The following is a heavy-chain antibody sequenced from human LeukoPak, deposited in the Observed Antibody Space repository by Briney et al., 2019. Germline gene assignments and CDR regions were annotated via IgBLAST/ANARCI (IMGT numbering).Heavy chain of an antibody. Sequence: GGSLRLPCAASGFTFDDYAMHWVRQAPGKGLEWVSGISWNSGSIGYADSVKGRFTISRDNAKNSLYLQMNSLRAEDMALYYCAKATMVRGVITAFDIWGQGTMVTVSS. J-gene: IGHJ3*02. V-gene: IGHV3-9*03. CDR2: ISWNSGSI. CDR1: GFTFDDYA. CDR3: AKATMVRGVITAFDI. D-gene: IGHD3-10*01.